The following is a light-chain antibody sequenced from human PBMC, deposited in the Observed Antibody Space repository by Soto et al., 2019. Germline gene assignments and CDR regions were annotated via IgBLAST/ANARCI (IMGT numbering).Light chain of an antibody. CDR2: GAS. Sequence: EIGLTQSPGTLSLSPGERATLPCRASQSVSSSYLAWYQQKPGQAPRLLMYGASSRASGIPDRFSGSGSGTDLTLTISRLEPEDFAVYYCQQYGSAPLAFGGGTKVDIK. CDR1: QSVSSSY. CDR3: QQYGSAPLA. V-gene: IGKV3-20*01. J-gene: IGKJ4*01.